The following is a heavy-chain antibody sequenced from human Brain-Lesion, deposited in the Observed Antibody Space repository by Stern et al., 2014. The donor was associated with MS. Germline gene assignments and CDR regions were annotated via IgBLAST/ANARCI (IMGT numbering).Heavy chain of an antibody. CDR3: ARGRVVPGFQYYATDV. D-gene: IGHD2-2*01. V-gene: IGHV4-61*02. CDR1: GGSISSGGYY. J-gene: IGHJ6*02. Sequence: QLQLQESGPGLVKPSQTLSLSCTVSGGSISSGGYYWSWIRQPAGKGLEWIGRIFNSGSTSHNPSLKSRVTLSKDTSKNQFSLRLNSMTAADTAVYYCARGRVVPGFQYYATDVWGQGTTVIVSS. CDR2: IFNSGST.